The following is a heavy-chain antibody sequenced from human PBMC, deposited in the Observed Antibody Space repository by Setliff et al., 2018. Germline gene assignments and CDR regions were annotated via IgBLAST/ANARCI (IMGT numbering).Heavy chain of an antibody. CDR3: ARTCSGGGCYAGLES. CDR1: EFTVSNNE. V-gene: IGHV3-66*01. J-gene: IGHJ4*02. D-gene: IGHD2-15*01. Sequence: GGSLRLSCAASEFTVSNNEMSWVRQAPGKGLEWVSSISGGSTSYVDSRTGRFTISRDNSKNTLYLQMNSLRADDTAVYYCARTCSGGGCYAGLESWGQGTPVTVSS. CDR2: ISGGST.